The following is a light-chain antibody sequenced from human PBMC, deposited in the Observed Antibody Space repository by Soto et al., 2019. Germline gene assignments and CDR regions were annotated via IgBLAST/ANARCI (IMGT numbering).Light chain of an antibody. V-gene: IGKV1-33*01. Sequence: DIQMTQSPSSLSASVGDRVTITCRASQDISNYLNWYQQRPGKAPKLLIYDASNLERGFPSRFSGTRSGTHFTFAITSLQPEDVATYYCQQSDSLPITFGQGTRRRL. CDR1: QDISNY. CDR2: DAS. CDR3: QQSDSLPIT. J-gene: IGKJ5*01.